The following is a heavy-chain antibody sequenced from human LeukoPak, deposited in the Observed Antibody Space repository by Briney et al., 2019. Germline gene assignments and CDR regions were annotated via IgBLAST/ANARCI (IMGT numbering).Heavy chain of an antibody. Sequence: SVKVSCKASRGTFMKYGITWVRQAPGQGLEWMGGTIPIFGTSNHAQKFQGRVTITADDSTTTVYMEWTSLRSEDTAVYYCATERIPALSSANDPYFDYWGQGTLVTVSS. CDR3: ATERIPALSSANDPYFDY. D-gene: IGHD1-1*01. J-gene: IGHJ4*02. CDR1: RGTFMKYG. CDR2: TIPIFGTS. V-gene: IGHV1-69*01.